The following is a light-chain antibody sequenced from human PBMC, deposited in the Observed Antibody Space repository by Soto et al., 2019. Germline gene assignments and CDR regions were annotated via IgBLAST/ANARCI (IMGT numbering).Light chain of an antibody. J-gene: IGKJ1*01. CDR3: QQYNSWPRT. CDR1: QSVSTN. Sequence: IMMTQSLLSLSVSPGERATLSCRASQSVSTNLAWYQHKPGQAPRLLIYGASTRATGIPARFSGSGSGTEFTLTISSLQSEDFAVYYCQQYNSWPRTFGQGSKVAIK. CDR2: GAS. V-gene: IGKV3-15*01.